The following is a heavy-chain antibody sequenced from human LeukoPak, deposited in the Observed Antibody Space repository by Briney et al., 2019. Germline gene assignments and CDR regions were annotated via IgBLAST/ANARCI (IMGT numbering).Heavy chain of an antibody. CDR1: GFTFSSYG. CDR3: AKGELRYFDWSNY. J-gene: IGHJ4*02. D-gene: IGHD3-9*01. V-gene: IGHV3-30*18. CDR2: ISYDGSNK. Sequence: GGSLRLSCAASGFTFSSYGMHWVRQAPGKGLGWVAVISYDGSNKYYADSVKGRFTISRDNSKNTLYLQMNSLRAEDTAVYYCAKGELRYFDWSNYWGQGTLVTVSS.